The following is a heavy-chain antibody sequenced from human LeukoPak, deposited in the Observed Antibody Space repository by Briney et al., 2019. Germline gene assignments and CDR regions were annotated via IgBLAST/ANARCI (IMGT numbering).Heavy chain of an antibody. Sequence: SVKVSCKASGGTFSSYAISWVRQAPRQGLEWMGGSIPIFGTANYAKKFQGRGTITADESTITAYMEPSSLRSEDTAVYYCARGQYQLLQNWFDPWGQGTLVTVSS. CDR1: GGTFSSYA. J-gene: IGHJ5*02. V-gene: IGHV1-69*13. D-gene: IGHD2-2*01. CDR2: SIPIFGTA. CDR3: ARGQYQLLQNWFDP.